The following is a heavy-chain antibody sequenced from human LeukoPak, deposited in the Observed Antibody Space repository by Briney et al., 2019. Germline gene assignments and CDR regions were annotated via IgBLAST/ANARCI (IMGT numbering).Heavy chain of an antibody. Sequence: ASVKVSCKASGYSFTNYDINWVRQATGQGLEWMGWMNPKSGDTGYSQKFQGRVFITRDTSINTAYMELSSLGSDDTAVYYCARDRGNYDYVWGSYPTDNWFDPWGQGTLVTVSS. D-gene: IGHD3-16*02. V-gene: IGHV1-8*03. CDR2: MNPKSGDT. CDR3: ARDRGNYDYVWGSYPTDNWFDP. J-gene: IGHJ5*02. CDR1: GYSFTNYD.